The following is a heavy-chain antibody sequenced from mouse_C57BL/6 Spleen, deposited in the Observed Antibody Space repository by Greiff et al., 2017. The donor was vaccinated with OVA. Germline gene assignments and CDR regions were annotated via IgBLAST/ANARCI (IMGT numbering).Heavy chain of an antibody. CDR2: ISYDGSN. CDR3: AREELIYDGYYVFFDV. D-gene: IGHD2-3*01. V-gene: IGHV3-6*01. J-gene: IGHJ1*03. Sequence: EVQRVESGPGLVKPSQSLSLTCSVTGYSITSGYYWNWIRQFPGNKLEWMGYISYDGSNNYNPSLKNRISITRDTSKNQFFLKLNSVTTEDTATYYCAREELIYDGYYVFFDVWGTGTTVTVSS. CDR1: GYSITSGYY.